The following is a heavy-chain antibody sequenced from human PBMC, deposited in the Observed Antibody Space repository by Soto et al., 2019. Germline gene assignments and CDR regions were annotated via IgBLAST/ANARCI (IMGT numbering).Heavy chain of an antibody. V-gene: IGHV3-30-3*01. CDR3: ARDLVRYSGPHSTTLDY. CDR2: MSYDGSNK. CDR1: GFTFSSYA. J-gene: IGHJ4*02. Sequence: GGSLRLSCAASGFTFSSYAMHWVRQAPGKGLEWVAVMSYDGSNKYYADSVKGRFTISRDNSKNTLYLQMNSLRAEDTAVYYCARDLVRYSGPHSTTLDYWGQGTLVTVSS. D-gene: IGHD3-10*01.